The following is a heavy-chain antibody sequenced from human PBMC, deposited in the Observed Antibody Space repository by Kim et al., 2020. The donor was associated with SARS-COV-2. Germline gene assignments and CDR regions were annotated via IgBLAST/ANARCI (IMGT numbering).Heavy chain of an antibody. D-gene: IGHD3-10*01. J-gene: IGHJ5*02. CDR3: ARDRQDYYGSGHWFDP. V-gene: IGHV4-31*02. Sequence: PSPKSRVTTSVDTSKNRFSLKLSSVTAADTAVYYCARDRQDYYGSGHWFDPWGQGTLVTVSS.